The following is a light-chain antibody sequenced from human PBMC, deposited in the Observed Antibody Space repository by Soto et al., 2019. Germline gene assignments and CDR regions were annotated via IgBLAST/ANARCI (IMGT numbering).Light chain of an antibody. Sequence: EIVLTQSPGTLSLSPGQRATLSCRASQNIRSNYVAWFQQTPGQAPRLLIYGAVNKASGIPDRFSGSGSGTEFTLPISSLEAEDFVVYYCQQYHSPPLTFGQGTKVEIK. V-gene: IGKV3-20*01. CDR2: GAV. CDR1: QNIRSNY. J-gene: IGKJ1*01. CDR3: QQYHSPPLT.